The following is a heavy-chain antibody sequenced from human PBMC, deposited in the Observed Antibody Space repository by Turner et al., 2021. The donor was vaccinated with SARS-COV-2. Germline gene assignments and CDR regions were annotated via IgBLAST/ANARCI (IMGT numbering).Heavy chain of an antibody. D-gene: IGHD4-17*01. V-gene: IGHV3-30*03. CDR1: GFTFSSYG. CDR2: ISYDGSNK. J-gene: IGHJ6*02. Sequence: QVQLVESGGGVVQPGRSLRLSCAVSGFTFSSYGMHWVRPAPGEWLELVAVISYDGSNKSSADSVKGRFTISRDNSKNTLYLQMNSLRAEDTAVYYCARGPVYGDYDSSYDYYGMDVWGQGTRSPSP. CDR3: ARGPVYGDYDSSYDYYGMDV.